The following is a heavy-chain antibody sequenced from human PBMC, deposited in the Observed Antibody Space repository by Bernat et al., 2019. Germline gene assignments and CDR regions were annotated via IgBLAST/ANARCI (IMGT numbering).Heavy chain of an antibody. D-gene: IGHD5-12*01. Sequence: QVQLVQSGSEVKKPGASVKVSCKASGYTFTGYYMHWVRQAPGQGLEWMGRINPNSGGTNYAQKCQGRITMTRDTTISTTYMNLSSLMSDDTAVYYCARDGGVNIVGADHFDYWGQGTLVTVSS. CDR1: GYTFTGYY. CDR3: ARDGGVNIVGADHFDY. V-gene: IGHV1-2*06. CDR2: INPNSGGT. J-gene: IGHJ4*02.